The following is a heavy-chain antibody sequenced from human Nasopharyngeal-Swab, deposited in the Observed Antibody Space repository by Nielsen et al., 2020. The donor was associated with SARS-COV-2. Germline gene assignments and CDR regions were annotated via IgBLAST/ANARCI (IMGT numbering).Heavy chain of an antibody. V-gene: IGHV3-64D*06. D-gene: IGHD6-19*01. J-gene: IGHJ3*02. CDR1: GFTFRNYG. Sequence: GESLKISCSAPGFTFRNYGMHWVRQAPGKGLQYVSGISRDGGSTYHADSVQGRFTISRDDSKNMLDLQMSGLRVEDSAVYYCVKDLGSGGWYFTEPIDIWGQGTMVTVSS. CDR3: VKDLGSGGWYFTEPIDI. CDR2: ISRDGGST.